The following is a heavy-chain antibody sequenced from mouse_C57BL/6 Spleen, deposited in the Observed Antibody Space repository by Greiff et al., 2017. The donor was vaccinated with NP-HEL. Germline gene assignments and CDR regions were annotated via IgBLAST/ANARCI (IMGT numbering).Heavy chain of an antibody. D-gene: IGHD2-5*01. CDR3: ASYYSNYLDY. CDR2: IWSGGST. V-gene: IGHV2-2*01. J-gene: IGHJ2*01. Sequence: QVQLQQSGPGLVQPSQSLSITCTVSGFSLTSYGVHWVRQSPGKGLEWLGVIWSGGSTDYNAAFISRLSISKDNSKCQVFFKMNSLQADDTAIYYCASYYSNYLDYWGQGTTLTVSS. CDR1: GFSLTSYG.